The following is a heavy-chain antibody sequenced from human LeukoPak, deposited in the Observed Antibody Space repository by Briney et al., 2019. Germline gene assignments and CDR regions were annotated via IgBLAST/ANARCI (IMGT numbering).Heavy chain of an antibody. CDR1: GYTFTSYG. Sequence: ASVNVSCTASGYTFTSYGISWVRQAPGQGLEWMGWISAYNGNTNYAQKLQGRVTMTTDTSTSTAYMELRSLRSDDTAVYYCARSGAGAYGNYFDYWGQGTLVTVSS. CDR2: ISAYNGNT. CDR3: ARSGAGAYGNYFDY. J-gene: IGHJ4*02. V-gene: IGHV1-18*01. D-gene: IGHD3-10*01.